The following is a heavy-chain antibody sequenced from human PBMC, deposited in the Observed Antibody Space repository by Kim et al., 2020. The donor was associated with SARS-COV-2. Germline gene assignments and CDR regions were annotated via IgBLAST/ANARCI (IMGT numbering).Heavy chain of an antibody. CDR2: IYYSGST. Sequence: SETLSLTCTVSGGSISSYYWSWIRQPPGKGLEWIGYIYYSGSTNYNPSLKSRVTISVDTSKNQFSLKLSSVTAADTAVYYCARDKIAVAGISGMDVWGQGTTVTVSS. CDR3: ARDKIAVAGISGMDV. CDR1: GGSISSYY. D-gene: IGHD6-19*01. V-gene: IGHV4-59*01. J-gene: IGHJ6*02.